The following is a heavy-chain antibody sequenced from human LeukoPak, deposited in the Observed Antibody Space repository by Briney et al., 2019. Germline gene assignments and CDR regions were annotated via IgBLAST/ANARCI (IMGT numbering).Heavy chain of an antibody. CDR1: GYTFTSYG. CDR2: ISAYNGNT. J-gene: IGHJ4*02. Sequence: ASVKVSCKASGYTFTSYGISWVRQAPGQGLEWMGWISAYNGNTNYAQKLQGRVTMTTDTSTSTAYMELRSLRSDDTAVYYCAAGGSPYYYDSSGLDYWGQGTLVTVSS. V-gene: IGHV1-18*01. CDR3: AAGGSPYYYDSSGLDY. D-gene: IGHD3-22*01.